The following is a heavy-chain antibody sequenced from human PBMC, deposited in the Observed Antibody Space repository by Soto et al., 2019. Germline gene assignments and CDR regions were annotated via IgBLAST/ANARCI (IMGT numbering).Heavy chain of an antibody. CDR1: GGSVDSRDFY. Sequence: QLQLQESGPELLKPSEPLSLTCSVSGGSVDSRDFYWVWVRQGPGEGRGRMGRTYYRWNTYYNSLLRSRVTSSVDTSKNQFSLRLSSVTAAETAVYYCTRHGHWARFDDWGQGTLVTVSS. CDR3: TRHGHWARFDD. CDR2: TYYRWNT. D-gene: IGHD3-16*01. V-gene: IGHV4-39*01. J-gene: IGHJ4*02.